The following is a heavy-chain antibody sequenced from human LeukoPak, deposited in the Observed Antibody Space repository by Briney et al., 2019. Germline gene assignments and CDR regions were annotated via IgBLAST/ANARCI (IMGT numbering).Heavy chain of an antibody. V-gene: IGHV3-23*01. D-gene: IGHD2-2*01. CDR3: AKDWGMGDQLLRIDY. CDR1: GFTFNTYA. J-gene: IGHJ4*02. CDR2: ISGSGEST. Sequence: GGSLRLSCTASGFTFNTYAMNWVSQAPGKGLEWVSGISGSGESTYYADSVKGRFTISRDNSNNTLYLQMSSLGAEDTAVYYCAKDWGMGDQLLRIDYWGQGTLVTVSS.